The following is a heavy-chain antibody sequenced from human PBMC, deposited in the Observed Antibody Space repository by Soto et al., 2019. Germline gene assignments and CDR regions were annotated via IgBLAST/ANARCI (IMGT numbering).Heavy chain of an antibody. CDR3: ARDRAEDY. V-gene: IGHV3-48*01. Sequence: EVQLVESGGGLVQPGGSLRLSCAATGFTFSSYSMNWVRQAPGKVLEWISYISGSSSTIYYADSVEGRFTISRDNAKNSLYLQMSSLRAEDTSVYYCARDRAEDYWGQGTLVTVSS. CDR1: GFTFSSYS. CDR2: ISGSSSTI. J-gene: IGHJ4*02.